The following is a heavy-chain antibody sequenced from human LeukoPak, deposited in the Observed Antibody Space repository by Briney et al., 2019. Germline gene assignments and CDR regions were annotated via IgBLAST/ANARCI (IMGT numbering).Heavy chain of an antibody. CDR1: GGSISSSSYY. CDR3: ARVNAEGRWIQLWLPYIVWFDP. V-gene: IGHV4-39*07. J-gene: IGHJ5*02. D-gene: IGHD5-18*01. Sequence: PSETLSLTCTASGGSISSSSYYWGWIRQPPGKGLEYIGSIYYSGSTFYNPSLKRRVTISVDTSKNQFSLKLSSVTAADTAVYYCARVNAEGRWIQLWLPYIVWFDPWGQGTLVTVSS. CDR2: IYYSGST.